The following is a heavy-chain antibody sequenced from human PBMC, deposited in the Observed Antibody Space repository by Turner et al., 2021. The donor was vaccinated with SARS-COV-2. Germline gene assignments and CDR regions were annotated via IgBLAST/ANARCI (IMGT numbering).Heavy chain of an antibody. CDR3: AHSEASGFAEANFDY. J-gene: IGHJ4*02. V-gene: IGHV2-5*01. CDR1: GFSLSTSGVG. D-gene: IGHD3-10*01. Sequence: QITLKESGPTLVKPTQTLTLTCTFSGFSLSTSGVGVGWIRQPPGKALEWLALIYWNDGKRYSPSLTSRLTITKDTSKNQVVLTMTNMDPVDTATYSCAHSEASGFAEANFDYWGQGTLVTVSS. CDR2: IYWNDGK.